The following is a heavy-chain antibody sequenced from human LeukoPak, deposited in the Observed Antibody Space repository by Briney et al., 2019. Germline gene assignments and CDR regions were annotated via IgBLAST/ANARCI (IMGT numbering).Heavy chain of an antibody. CDR2: INWNGGST. V-gene: IGHV3-20*04. Sequence: GGSLRLSCAASGFTFDDYGMSWVRHAPGKGLEWVSGINWNGGSTGYADSVKGRFTISRDNAKNSLYLQMNSLRAEDTAVYYCAKGLAAAGFDYWGQGTLVTVSS. J-gene: IGHJ4*02. D-gene: IGHD6-13*01. CDR1: GFTFDDYG. CDR3: AKGLAAAGFDY.